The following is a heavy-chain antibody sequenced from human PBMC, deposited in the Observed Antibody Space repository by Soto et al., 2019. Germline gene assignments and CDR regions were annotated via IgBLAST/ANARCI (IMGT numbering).Heavy chain of an antibody. CDR2: ISAYNGNT. CDR3: ARGEPHRGHQWFDP. Sequence: ASMKVSCKASGYTFTSYGISWVRQAPGQGLEWMGWISAYNGNTNYAQKLQGRVTMTTDTSTSTAYMELRSLRSDDTAVYYCARGEPHRGHQWFDPGGQGTLAYVST. D-gene: IGHD3-10*01. J-gene: IGHJ5*02. V-gene: IGHV1-18*04. CDR1: GYTFTSYG.